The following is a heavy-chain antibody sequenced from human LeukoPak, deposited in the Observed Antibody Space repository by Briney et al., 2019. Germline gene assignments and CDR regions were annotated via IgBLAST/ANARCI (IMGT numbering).Heavy chain of an antibody. Sequence: GGSLRLSCTVSGFTVSSNSMSWVRQAPGKGLEWGSTISSAGGSTYYADSVKGRFTISRDISKNTLFLQMNSLRAEDTAVYYCAKDGMYSSSSSYYFDYWGQGTLVTVSS. J-gene: IGHJ4*02. CDR3: AKDGMYSSSSSYYFDY. D-gene: IGHD6-6*01. CDR2: ISSAGGST. CDR1: GFTVSSNS. V-gene: IGHV3-23*01.